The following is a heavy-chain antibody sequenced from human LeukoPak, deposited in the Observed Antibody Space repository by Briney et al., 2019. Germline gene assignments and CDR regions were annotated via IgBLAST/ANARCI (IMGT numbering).Heavy chain of an antibody. CDR3: ARWAGTGTGGNWFDP. Sequence: GSLRLSCVASGFTFKSYGMHWVRQAPGKGLEWVAAIWYDASNKHYADSVKGRFTISRDNPKNTLYLQMNSLGAEDTAVYYCARWAGTGTGGNWFDPWGQGTLVTVSS. D-gene: IGHD2-8*02. V-gene: IGHV3-33*01. CDR2: IWYDASNK. J-gene: IGHJ5*02. CDR1: GFTFKSYG.